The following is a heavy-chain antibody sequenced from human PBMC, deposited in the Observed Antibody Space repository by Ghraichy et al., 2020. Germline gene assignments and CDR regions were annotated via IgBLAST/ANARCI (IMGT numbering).Heavy chain of an antibody. CDR3: AISVLLKSGWYIHWGGGFDY. V-gene: IGHV1-24*01. CDR1: GYTLTELS. Sequence: ASVKVSCKVSGYTLTELSMHWVRQAPGKGLEWMGGFDPEDGETIYAQKFQGRVTMTEDTSTDTAYMELSSLRSEDTAVYYCAISVLLKSGWYIHWGGGFDYWGQGTLVTVSS. CDR2: FDPEDGET. J-gene: IGHJ4*02. D-gene: IGHD6-19*01.